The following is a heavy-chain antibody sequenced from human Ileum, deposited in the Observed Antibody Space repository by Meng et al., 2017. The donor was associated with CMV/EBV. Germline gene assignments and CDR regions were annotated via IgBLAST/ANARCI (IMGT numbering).Heavy chain of an antibody. CDR1: GYIITRNN. J-gene: IGHJ4*02. CDR2: IETNTGNP. D-gene: IGHD1-26*01. CDR3: ARDGLSGRYFDY. V-gene: IGHV7-4-1*02. Sequence: SCKASGYIITRNNIIWVRLERAEAPEWRGWIETNTGNPTYAQGFTGRFVFSLEFSVSTAPVQISSRKAEDAAVYYLARDGLSGRYFDYWGQGTLVTVSS.